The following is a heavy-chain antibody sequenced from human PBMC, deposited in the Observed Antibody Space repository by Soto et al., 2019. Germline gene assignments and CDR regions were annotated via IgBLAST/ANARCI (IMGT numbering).Heavy chain of an antibody. CDR2: IIAIFGTA. CDR3: ARDWHSMAAAGPLNY. D-gene: IGHD6-25*01. Sequence: SVHVSCKASGGSISRYAISNVRQAAGQGLEWMERIIAIFGTANYAQKLHSRVTITADESTSMAYMELSSLRSEDTAVYYCARDWHSMAAAGPLNYWGQGTLVTVSS. J-gene: IGHJ4*02. V-gene: IGHV1-69*13. CDR1: GGSISRYA.